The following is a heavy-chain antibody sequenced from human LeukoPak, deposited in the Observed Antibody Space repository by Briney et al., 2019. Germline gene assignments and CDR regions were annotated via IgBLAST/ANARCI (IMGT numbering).Heavy chain of an antibody. CDR1: GGSFSGYY. D-gene: IGHD6-25*01. CDR3: ARAPAARSLKSVLDH. CDR2: INHSGST. J-gene: IGHJ4*02. Sequence: SETLSLTCAVYGGSFSGYYWSWIRQPPGKGLEWIGEINHSGSTNYNPSLKSRVTISVDTSKNQFSLKLSSVTAADTAVYYCARAPAARSLKSVLDHWGQGTLVTVSS. V-gene: IGHV4-34*01.